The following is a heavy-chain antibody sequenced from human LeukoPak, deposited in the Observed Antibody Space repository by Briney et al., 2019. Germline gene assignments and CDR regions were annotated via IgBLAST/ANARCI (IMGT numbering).Heavy chain of an antibody. CDR1: GFTLSSYS. CDR2: INNSGGST. D-gene: IGHD3/OR15-3a*01. CDR3: ARAGLVYYFDY. Sequence: GGSLRLSCAASGFTLSSYSMNWVRQAPGKGLEWVSSINNSGGSTHYADSVKGRFTISRDNSKNTMYLQMKSLRAEDTAVYYCARAGLVYYFDYWGQGTLVTVSS. V-gene: IGHV3-23*01. J-gene: IGHJ4*02.